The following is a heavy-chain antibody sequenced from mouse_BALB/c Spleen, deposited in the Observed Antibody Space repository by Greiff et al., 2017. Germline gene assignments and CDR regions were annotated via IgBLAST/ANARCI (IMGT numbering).Heavy chain of an antibody. CDR2: IRNKANGYTT. CDR1: GFTFTGYY. J-gene: IGHJ3*01. D-gene: IGHD3-2*02. CDR3: ARDRAGAY. V-gene: IGHV7-3*02. Sequence: EVQGVESGGGLVQPGGSLRLSCATSGFTFTGYYMSWVRQPPGKALEWLGFIRNKANGYTTEYSASVKGRFTISRDNSQSILYLQMNTLRAEDSATYYCARDRAGAYWGQGTLVTVSA.